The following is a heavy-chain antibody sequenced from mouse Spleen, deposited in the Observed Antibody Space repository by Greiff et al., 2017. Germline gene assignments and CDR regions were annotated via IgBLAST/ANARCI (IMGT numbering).Heavy chain of an antibody. V-gene: IGHV5-17*01. CDR1: GFTFSDYG. J-gene: IGHJ4*01. CDR3: ARPGDYDGYAMDY. D-gene: IGHD2-4*01. CDR2: ISSGSSTI. Sequence: VQLKESGGGLVKPGGSLKLSCAASGFTFSDYGMHWVRQAPEKGLEWVAYISSGSSTIYYADTVKGRFTISRDNAKNTLFLQMTSLRSEDTAMYYCARPGDYDGYAMDYWGQGTSVTVSS.